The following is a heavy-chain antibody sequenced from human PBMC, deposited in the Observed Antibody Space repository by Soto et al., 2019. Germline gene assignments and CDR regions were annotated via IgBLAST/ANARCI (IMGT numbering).Heavy chain of an antibody. CDR1: GFTFSNAW. V-gene: IGHV3-15*01. CDR2: IKSKTDGGTT. CDR3: TAAGYSYGYVAFDI. Sequence: EVQLVESGGGLVKPGGSLRLSCAASGFTFSNAWMSWVRQAPGKGLEWVGRIKSKTDGGTTDYAAPVKGRFTISRDESKNTLYLQMNSLKTEDTAVYYCTAAGYSYGYVAFDIWGQGTMVTVSS. D-gene: IGHD5-18*01. J-gene: IGHJ3*02.